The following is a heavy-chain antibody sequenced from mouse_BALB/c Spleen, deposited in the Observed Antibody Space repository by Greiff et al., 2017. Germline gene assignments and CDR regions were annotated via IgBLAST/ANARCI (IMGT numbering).Heavy chain of an antibody. CDR2: ISSGSSTI. V-gene: IGHV5-17*02. Sequence: EVHLVESGGGLVQPGGSRKLSCAASGFTFSSFGMHWVRQAPEKGLEWVAYISSGSSTIYYADTVKGRFTISRDNPKNTLFLQMTSLRSEDTAMYYCARREGRDYAMDYWGQGTSVTVSS. J-gene: IGHJ4*01. CDR3: ARREGRDYAMDY. D-gene: IGHD3-3*01. CDR1: GFTFSSFG.